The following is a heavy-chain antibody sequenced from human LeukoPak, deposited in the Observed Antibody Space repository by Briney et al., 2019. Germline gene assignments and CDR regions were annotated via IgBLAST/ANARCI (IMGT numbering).Heavy chain of an antibody. CDR3: ARDGGSGSYSDY. D-gene: IGHD3-10*01. CDR2: INWNGGST. Sequence: PGGSLGLSCAASGFTFDDYGMSWVRQAPGKGLEWVSGINWNGGSTGYADSVKGRFTISRDNAKNSLYLQMNSLRAEDTALYYCARDGGSGSYSDYWGQGTLVTVSS. V-gene: IGHV3-20*04. J-gene: IGHJ4*02. CDR1: GFTFDDYG.